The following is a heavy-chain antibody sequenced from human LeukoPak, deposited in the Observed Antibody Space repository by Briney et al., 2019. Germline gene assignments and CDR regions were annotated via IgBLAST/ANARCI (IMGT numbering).Heavy chain of an antibody. J-gene: IGHJ4*02. CDR3: ARGGDSSSWSVDH. CDR2: IYTSGSA. V-gene: IGHV4-59*10. CDR1: GGSFSGYY. D-gene: IGHD6-13*01. Sequence: KSSETLSLTCAVYGGSFSGYYWSWIRQPPGKGLEWIGRIYTSGSAIYNPSLKSRVTMSVDTSKNQFSLRLSSVTAADTAVYYCARGGDSSSWSVDHWGQGTLVTVSS.